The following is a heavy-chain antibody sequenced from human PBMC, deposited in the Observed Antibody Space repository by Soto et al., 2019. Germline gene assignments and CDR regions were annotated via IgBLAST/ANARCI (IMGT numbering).Heavy chain of an antibody. J-gene: IGHJ4*02. D-gene: IGHD2-15*01. CDR1: GFTFSSYD. CDR2: IWRDGSEK. V-gene: IGHV3-33*08. Sequence: GGSLKLSCAASGFTFSSYDMHWVRQAPGNGPEWVTIIWRDGSEKYYADAVRGRFTISRDNSKNTLYLQMNSLRAEDTAVYYCVSFCIGSVSSPGSLLYRCQAPLVTGS. CDR3: VSFCIGSVSSPGSLLY.